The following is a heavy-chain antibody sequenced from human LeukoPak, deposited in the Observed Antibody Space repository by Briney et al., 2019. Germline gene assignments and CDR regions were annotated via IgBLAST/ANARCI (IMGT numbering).Heavy chain of an antibody. CDR1: GLTFSSYA. CDR3: ANAPVYSSSWYGFYY. V-gene: IGHV3-23*01. D-gene: IGHD6-13*01. J-gene: IGHJ4*02. Sequence: PGRSLRLSCAASGLTFSSYAMTWVRQAPGKGLEWVSTISSSGGTTHYADSVKGRFTISRDNSKNTLYLQMNSLRAEDTAVYYCANAPVYSSSWYGFYYWGQGTQVTVSS. CDR2: ISSSGGTT.